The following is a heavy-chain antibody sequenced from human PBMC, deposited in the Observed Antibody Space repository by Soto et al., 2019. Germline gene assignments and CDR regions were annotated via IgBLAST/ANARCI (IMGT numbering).Heavy chain of an antibody. CDR1: GYTFTSYG. J-gene: IGHJ4*02. CDR2: ISGYNDNT. Sequence: QVQLVQSGPEVRKPGASVKVSCKASGYTFTSYGISWVRQAPGQGLEWMGWISGYNDNTNYDPTLQGRVTLTTDTSTSTAYMDLRSLGSNDTAVYYCARGGDYSPLDYWGQGTMVTVSS. V-gene: IGHV1-18*01. D-gene: IGHD4-17*01. CDR3: ARGGDYSPLDY.